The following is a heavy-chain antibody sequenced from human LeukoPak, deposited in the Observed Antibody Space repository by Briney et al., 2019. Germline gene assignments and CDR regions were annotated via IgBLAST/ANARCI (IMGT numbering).Heavy chain of an antibody. CDR1: GFTFSSYG. D-gene: IGHD4-23*01. CDR2: IWYDGSNK. Sequence: GRSLRLSCAASGFTFSSYGMHWVRQAPGKGLEWVAVIWYDGSNKYYADSVKGRFTISRDNSKNTLYLQMNSLRAEDTAVYYCARANYGGNSGLDYWGQGTLVTVSS. J-gene: IGHJ4*02. CDR3: ARANYGGNSGLDY. V-gene: IGHV3-33*01.